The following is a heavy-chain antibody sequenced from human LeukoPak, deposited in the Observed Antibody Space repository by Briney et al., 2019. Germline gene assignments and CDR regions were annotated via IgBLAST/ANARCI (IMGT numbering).Heavy chain of an antibody. D-gene: IGHD2-2*01. J-gene: IGHJ6*02. CDR2: INHGGSN. CDR1: GFTFYNYA. V-gene: IGHV4-34*01. CDR3: ARGPSYCSSTSCYGAYYYYGMDV. Sequence: GSLRLSCAASGFTFYNYAMNWVRQPPGKGLEWLVEINHGGSNNYNPPLKSRVTISVDTSKNQFSLKLSSVTAADTAVYYCARGPSYCSSTSCYGAYYYYGMDVWGQGTTVTVSS.